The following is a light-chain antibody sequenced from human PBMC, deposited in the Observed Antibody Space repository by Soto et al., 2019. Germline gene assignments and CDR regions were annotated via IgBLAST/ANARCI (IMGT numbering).Light chain of an antibody. Sequence: QTVVTQEPSFSVSPGRKVTLTCGLGSGSVSTSYYPSWYQQTPGQAPRTLIYSTNTRSSGVPDRFSGSILGNKAALTITGAQADDESDYYCVLYMGSGIWVFGGGTKLTVL. J-gene: IGLJ3*02. CDR3: VLYMGSGIWV. V-gene: IGLV8-61*01. CDR2: STN. CDR1: SGSVSTSYY.